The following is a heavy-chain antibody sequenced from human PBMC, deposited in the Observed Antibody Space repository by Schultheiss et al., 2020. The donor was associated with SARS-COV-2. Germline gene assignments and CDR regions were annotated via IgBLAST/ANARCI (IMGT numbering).Heavy chain of an antibody. J-gene: IGHJ4*02. D-gene: IGHD4-17*01. CDR3: ARDGPDYGDYGDWGPFDY. CDR1: GGTFSSYA. Sequence: SVKVSCKASGGTFSSYAISWVRQAPGQGLEWMGGIIPIFGTANYAQKFQGRVTITADESTSTAYMELSSLRSEDTAVYYCARDGPDYGDYGDWGPFDYWGQGTLVTVSS. CDR2: IIPIFGTA. V-gene: IGHV1-69*13.